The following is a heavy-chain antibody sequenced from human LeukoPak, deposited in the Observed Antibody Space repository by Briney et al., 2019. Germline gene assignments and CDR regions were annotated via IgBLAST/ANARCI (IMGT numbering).Heavy chain of an antibody. CDR1: GLTFSSYA. V-gene: IGHV3-23*01. Sequence: GGSLRLSCAASGLTFSSYAMSWVRQAPGKGLEWVSAISGSGGSTYYADSVKGRFTISRDNSKNTLYLQMNSLRAEDTAVYYCAKDIAPAFCSSTSCYGLVNYYYGMDVWGQGTTVTVSS. J-gene: IGHJ6*02. D-gene: IGHD2-2*01. CDR3: AKDIAPAFCSSTSCYGLVNYYYGMDV. CDR2: ISGSGGST.